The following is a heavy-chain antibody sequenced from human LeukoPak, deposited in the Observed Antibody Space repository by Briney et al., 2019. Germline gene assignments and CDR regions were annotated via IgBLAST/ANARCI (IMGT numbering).Heavy chain of an antibody. CDR3: ARDRQVVVVAAGGMDV. D-gene: IGHD2-15*01. CDR1: GFTFSSYG. J-gene: IGHJ6*02. Sequence: PGGSLRLSCAASGFTFSSYGMHWVRQAPGKGLEWVAFIRYDGSNKYYADSVKGRFTISRDNAKNSLYLQMNSLRAEDTAVYYCARDRQVVVVAAGGMDVWGQGTTVTVSS. CDR2: IRYDGSNK. V-gene: IGHV3-30*02.